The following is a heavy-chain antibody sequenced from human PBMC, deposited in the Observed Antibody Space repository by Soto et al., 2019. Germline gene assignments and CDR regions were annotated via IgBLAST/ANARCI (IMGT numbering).Heavy chain of an antibody. Sequence: LVESGGALVYPGGSLRLSCIASGFSFSDYSMNWVRQAPGKGLQWVSYISSSSDKTYYADSVKVRFTVSRDNAKNALFLEMNSLRDDDTATYYCARLPKGSLVTAWGQGTRVTVSS. J-gene: IGHJ4*02. CDR3: ARLPKGSLVTA. CDR1: GFSFSDYS. D-gene: IGHD2-21*02. V-gene: IGHV3-48*02. CDR2: ISSSSDKT.